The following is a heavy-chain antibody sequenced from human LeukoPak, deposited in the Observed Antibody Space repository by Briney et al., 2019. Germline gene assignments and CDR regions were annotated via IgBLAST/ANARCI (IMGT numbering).Heavy chain of an antibody. D-gene: IGHD1-26*01. V-gene: IGHV3-21*01. CDR3: ARGSYFDP. Sequence: GGSLRLSCVVSGFTFSTYSMNWVRQAPGKGLEWVSSISSSSSYIYYADSVKGRFTISRDNSKNTLYLQMNSLRAEDTAVYYCARGSYFDPWGQGTLVTVSS. CDR1: GFTFSTYS. CDR2: ISSSSSYI. J-gene: IGHJ5*02.